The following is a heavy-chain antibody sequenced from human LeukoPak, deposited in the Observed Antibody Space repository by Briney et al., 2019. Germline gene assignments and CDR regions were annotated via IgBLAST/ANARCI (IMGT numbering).Heavy chain of an antibody. Sequence: SETLSLTCTVSGGSINSSSYYWGWIRQPPGKGLEWIGTIYYSGSTYYNPSLKIRVTISVDTSKDQFCLKLSSVTASDTAVYYCASRCAPIRNDAFDIWGGGTMVTVS. V-gene: IGHV4-39*01. J-gene: IGHJ3*02. CDR1: GGSINSSSYY. D-gene: IGHD4/OR15-4a*01. CDR3: ASRCAPIRNDAFDI. CDR2: IYYSGST.